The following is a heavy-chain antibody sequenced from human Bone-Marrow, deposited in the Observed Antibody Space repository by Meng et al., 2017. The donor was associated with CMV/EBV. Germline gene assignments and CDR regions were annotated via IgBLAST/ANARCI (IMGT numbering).Heavy chain of an antibody. D-gene: IGHD2-2*01. Sequence: GGSLRLSCGASGFSFSRYWMSWVRQAPGKGPEWVANIRQDAGEIYYVDSVKGRFTISRDNAKNTLYLQMNSLRAEDTAVYYCARVCSSTSCPDRYYYYYYGMDVWGQGTTVTVSS. J-gene: IGHJ6*02. CDR3: ARVCSSTSCPDRYYYYYYGMDV. CDR1: GFSFSRYW. V-gene: IGHV3-7*01. CDR2: IRQDAGEI.